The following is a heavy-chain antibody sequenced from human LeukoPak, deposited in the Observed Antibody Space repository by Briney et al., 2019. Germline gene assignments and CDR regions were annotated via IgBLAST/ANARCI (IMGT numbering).Heavy chain of an antibody. CDR1: GFTFSSYA. J-gene: IGHJ6*02. V-gene: IGHV3-7*01. Sequence: PGGSLRLSCAASGFTFSSYAMSWVRQAPGKGLEWVANINQDGSEKYYVDSVKGRFTISRDNAKNSLYLQMNSLRAEDTAVYYCARVSGYCSSTSCPIQYYYGMDVWGQGTTVTVSS. CDR3: ARVSGYCSSTSCPIQYYYGMDV. D-gene: IGHD2-2*03. CDR2: INQDGSEK.